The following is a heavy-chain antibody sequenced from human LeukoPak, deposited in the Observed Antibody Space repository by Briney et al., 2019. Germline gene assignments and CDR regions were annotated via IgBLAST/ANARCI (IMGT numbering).Heavy chain of an antibody. Sequence: GESLKISCKGSGYNFTKFWLGWVRQMPGKGLEWMGIIFPGDSDTRYSPSFEGQVTISADKSLSTAYLQWTSLKVSDTAMYYCAVTALDNRFDHWGQGTLVTVSS. V-gene: IGHV5-51*01. J-gene: IGHJ5*02. CDR3: AVTALDNRFDH. CDR1: GYNFTKFW. D-gene: IGHD2-21*02. CDR2: IFPGDSDT.